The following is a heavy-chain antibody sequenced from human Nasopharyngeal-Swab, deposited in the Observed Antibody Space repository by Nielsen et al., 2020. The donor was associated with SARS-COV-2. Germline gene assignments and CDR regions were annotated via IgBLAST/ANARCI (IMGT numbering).Heavy chain of an antibody. V-gene: IGHV3-7*04. CDR1: GFTFSSYW. CDR2: VKQDGSAI. CDR3: AREDWGKLDY. J-gene: IGHJ4*02. Sequence: GESLKISCAASGFTFSSYWMNWVRLTPMKRLEWVATVKQDGSAIYHVDSLKGRFTISRDNAKNSLYLQMNSLRAGDTAVYYCAREDWGKLDYWGQGTLVTVSP. D-gene: IGHD7-27*01.